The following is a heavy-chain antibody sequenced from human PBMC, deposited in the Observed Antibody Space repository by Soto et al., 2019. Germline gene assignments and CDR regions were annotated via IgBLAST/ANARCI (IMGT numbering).Heavy chain of an antibody. J-gene: IGHJ4*02. CDR2: IWYDGGNK. CDR1: GFTVSSYG. V-gene: IGHV3-33*01. Sequence: PGGSPRLSCAASGFTVSSYGMHWVRQAPGKGLEWVAVIWYDGGNKYYADSVKGRFTISRDNSKNTLFLQMNSLRAEDTAVYFCTREVQPGVRREYDYWGQGTLVTVSS. CDR3: TREVQPGVRREYDY. D-gene: IGHD1-1*01.